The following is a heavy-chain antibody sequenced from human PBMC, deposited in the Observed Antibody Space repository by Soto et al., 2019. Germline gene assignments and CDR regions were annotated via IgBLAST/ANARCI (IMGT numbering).Heavy chain of an antibody. V-gene: IGHV3-23*01. CDR3: AKCSVGTVRSSGWCNWLDP. CDR1: TFTLSSSA. D-gene: IGHD6-19*01. Sequence: EVQLSESGGSLVQPGGSLRLSCAASTFTLSSSAMSWVRQAPGKGLEWVSSIRGVGGGTLYADSVKGRFTISRDLSKNTLFLQMNSLRAEDTAIYYCAKCSVGTVRSSGWCNWLDPWGQGTLVTVSS. CDR2: IRGVGGGT. J-gene: IGHJ5*02.